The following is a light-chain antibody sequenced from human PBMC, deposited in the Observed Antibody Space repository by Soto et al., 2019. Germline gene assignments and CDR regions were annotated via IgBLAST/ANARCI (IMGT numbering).Light chain of an antibody. V-gene: IGLV7-43*01. CDR3: LLFRGGAWV. CDR2: STS. J-gene: IGLJ3*02. Sequence: QAVVTQEPSLTVSPGGTVTLTCASDTGEVTSGYYPNWFQQKPGQTPRTLIYSTSNKHPWTPARFSGSLLGGTAALTLSGVQPEDEAEYYCLLFRGGAWVLGGGTKLTVL. CDR1: TGEVTSGYY.